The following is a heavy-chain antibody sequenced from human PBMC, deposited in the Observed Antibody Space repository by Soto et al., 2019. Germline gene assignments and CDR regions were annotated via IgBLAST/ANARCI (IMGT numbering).Heavy chain of an antibody. CDR3: ARDLDGLHDDTSGPFPRPG. CDR1: GGSISSDDYY. J-gene: IGHJ1*01. CDR2: IHSSGSI. D-gene: IGHD3-22*01. Sequence: SETLSLTCTVSGGSISSDDYYWSWIRQVPGRGLEWIGYIHSSGSIYYNPSLKSRATMSIDTAGNQFSLKVSSVTVADTAVYYCARDLDGLHDDTSGPFPRPGWGQGTLVTVSS. V-gene: IGHV4-30-4*01.